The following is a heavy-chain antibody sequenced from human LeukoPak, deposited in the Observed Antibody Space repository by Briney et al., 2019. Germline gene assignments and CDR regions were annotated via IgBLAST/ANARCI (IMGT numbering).Heavy chain of an antibody. D-gene: IGHD3-3*01. CDR1: GFTFSNYG. CDR3: AKDYPIHTI. CDR2: IGVSGGDT. J-gene: IGHJ3*02. Sequence: GGSLRLSCAASGFTFSNYGMSWVRQAPGKGLEWVSAIGVSGGDTYYADSVKGRFTISRGNSKNTLYLQMNSLRAADTAVYYCAKDYPIHTIWGQGTMVTVSS. V-gene: IGHV3-23*01.